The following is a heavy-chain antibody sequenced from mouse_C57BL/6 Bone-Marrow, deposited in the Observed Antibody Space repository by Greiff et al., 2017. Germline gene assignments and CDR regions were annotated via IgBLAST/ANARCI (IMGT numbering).Heavy chain of an antibody. CDR1: GYTFTDYE. Sequence: QVQLQQSGAELVRPGASVTLSCKASGYTFTDYEMHWVKQTPVHGLEWIGAIDPENGGTAYNQKFKGKAILTADKSSSTAYMELRSLTSEDSAVYYCTRSGNCDRKDFDYWGQGTTLTVSS. D-gene: IGHD4-1*01. V-gene: IGHV1-15*01. CDR3: TRSGNCDRKDFDY. CDR2: IDPENGGT. J-gene: IGHJ2*01.